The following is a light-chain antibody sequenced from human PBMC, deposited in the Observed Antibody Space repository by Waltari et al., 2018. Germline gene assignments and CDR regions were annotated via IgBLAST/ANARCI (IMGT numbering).Light chain of an antibody. CDR1: QSVSSSS. J-gene: IGKJ1*01. CDR2: GAS. CDR3: QQYGSFWT. V-gene: IGKV3-20*01. Sequence: EIVLTQSPGTLSLSPGERATLSCRASQSVSSSSLAWYQQKPGQAPRLLIYGASSRATGIPDRFSGSGSGTDFTLTISRLEPEDFAVYYCQQYGSFWTFGQGTKVEIK.